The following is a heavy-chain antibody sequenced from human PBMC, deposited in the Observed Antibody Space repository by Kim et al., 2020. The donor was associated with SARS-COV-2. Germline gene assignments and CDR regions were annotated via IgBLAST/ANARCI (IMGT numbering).Heavy chain of an antibody. J-gene: IGHJ4*02. V-gene: IGHV3-30*18. CDR3: AKGILWFGEYYFDY. CDR1: GFTFSSYG. D-gene: IGHD3-10*01. CDR2: ISYDGSNK. Sequence: GGSLRLSCAASGFTFSSYGMHWVRQAPGKGLEWVAVISYDGSNKYYADSVKGRFTISRDNSKNTLYLQMNSLRAEDTAVYYCAKGILWFGEYYFDYWGQGTLVTVSS.